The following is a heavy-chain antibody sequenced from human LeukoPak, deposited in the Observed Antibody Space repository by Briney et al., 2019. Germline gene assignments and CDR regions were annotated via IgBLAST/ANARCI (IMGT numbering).Heavy chain of an antibody. Sequence: SVKVSCKASGGTFSSYAISWVRQAPGQGLEWMGGIMPIFGTANYAQKFQGRVTITTDESTSTAYMELSSLRSEDTAVYYCARVSDYVWGSYRYRPYYYMDVWGKGTTVTVS. J-gene: IGHJ6*03. CDR1: GGTFSSYA. CDR3: ARVSDYVWGSYRYRPYYYMDV. D-gene: IGHD3-16*02. V-gene: IGHV1-69*05. CDR2: IMPIFGTA.